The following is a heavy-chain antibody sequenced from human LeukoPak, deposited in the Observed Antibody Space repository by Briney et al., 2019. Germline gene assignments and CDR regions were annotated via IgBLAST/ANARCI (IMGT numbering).Heavy chain of an antibody. CDR2: ISGSSSHI. J-gene: IGHJ4*02. D-gene: IGHD2-15*01. V-gene: IGHV3-21*06. Sequence: KTGGSLRLSCAASGFTFSSYSMNWVRQAPGKGLEWVSSISGSSSHIYHADSVKGRFTISRDNAKNSLYLQMNSLRAEDTAVYYCARDSQAYCSGGRCSMFDYWGQGNLVTVSS. CDR1: GFTFSSYS. CDR3: ARDSQAYCSGGRCSMFDY.